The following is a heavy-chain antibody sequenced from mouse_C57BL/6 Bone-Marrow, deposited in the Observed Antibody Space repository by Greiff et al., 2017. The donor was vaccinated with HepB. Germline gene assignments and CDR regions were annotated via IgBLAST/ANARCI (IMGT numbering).Heavy chain of an antibody. CDR3: AGAVVAEGFAY. V-gene: IGHV1-74*01. D-gene: IGHD1-1*01. CDR2: IHPSDSDT. Sequence: VQLQQPGAELVKPGASVKVSCKASGYTFTSYWMHWVKQRPGQGLEWIGRIHPSDSDTNYNQKFKGKATLTVDKSSSTAYMKLSSLTSEDSAVYYCAGAVVAEGFAYWGRGTLVTVSA. J-gene: IGHJ3*01. CDR1: GYTFTSYW.